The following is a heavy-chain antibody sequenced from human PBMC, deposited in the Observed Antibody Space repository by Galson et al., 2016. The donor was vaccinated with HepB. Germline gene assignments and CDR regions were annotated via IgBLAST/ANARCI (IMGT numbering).Heavy chain of an antibody. V-gene: IGHV3-33*01. Sequence: SLRLSCAASGFTFSNYGMHWVRQAPGKGLEWVALIWNDGSNRYYADSVKGRFTISRDNSKNKLYLQMNSLRAEDTAGYYCAREGAGIAVAATAFDYWGQGPLVTVSS. D-gene: IGHD6-19*01. CDR2: IWNDGSNR. CDR1: GFTFSNYG. J-gene: IGHJ4*02. CDR3: AREGAGIAVAATAFDY.